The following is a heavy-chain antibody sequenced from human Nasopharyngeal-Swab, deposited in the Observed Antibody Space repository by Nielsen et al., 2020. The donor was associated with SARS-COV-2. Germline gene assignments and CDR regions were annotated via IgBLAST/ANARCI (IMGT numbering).Heavy chain of an antibody. CDR2: INQDGSVK. CDR1: GFTFSSYW. J-gene: IGHJ3*02. Sequence: GESLKISCAASGFTFSSYWMIWVRKAPGKGLAWVANINQDGSVKFYVDSVKGRFTISRDKAKNSVFLQMDSLRADDTAVYFCARDPDSSGTDAFDIWGQGTMVTVSS. D-gene: IGHD3-22*01. CDR3: ARDPDSSGTDAFDI. V-gene: IGHV3-7*04.